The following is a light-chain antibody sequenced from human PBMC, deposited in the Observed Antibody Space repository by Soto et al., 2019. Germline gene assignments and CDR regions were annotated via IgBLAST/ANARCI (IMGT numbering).Light chain of an antibody. V-gene: IGKV3-20*01. Sequence: EIVLTQSPGTLSLSPGERATLSCRASQSVSSSYLAWYHQKPGQAPRLLIYGASSRTTGIPDRFSGSGSGTDFTLTISRVEPEDFGVYYCQQYGSSPTTFGQGTKVEIK. CDR3: QQYGSSPTT. CDR2: GAS. CDR1: QSVSSSY. J-gene: IGKJ1*01.